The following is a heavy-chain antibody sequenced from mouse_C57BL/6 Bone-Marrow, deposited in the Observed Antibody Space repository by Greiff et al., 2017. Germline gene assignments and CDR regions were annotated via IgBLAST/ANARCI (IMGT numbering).Heavy chain of an antibody. CDR3: ARGATVVAEYFDV. CDR2: IWSGGST. Sequence: VQLQQSGPGLVQPSQSLSITCTVSGFSLTSYGVHWVRQSPGKGLEWLGVIWSGGSTDYNAAFISRLSISKDNSKSQVFFKRNSLQADDTAIYYCARGATVVAEYFDVWGTGTTVTVSS. D-gene: IGHD1-1*01. J-gene: IGHJ1*03. V-gene: IGHV2-2*01. CDR1: GFSLTSYG.